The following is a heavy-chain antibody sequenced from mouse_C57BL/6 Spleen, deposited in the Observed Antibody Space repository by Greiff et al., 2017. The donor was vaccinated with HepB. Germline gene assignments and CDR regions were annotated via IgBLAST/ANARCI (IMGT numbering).Heavy chain of an antibody. CDR1: GFTFSSYG. Sequence: EVQLVESGGDLVKPGGSLKLSCAASGFTFSSYGMSWVRQTPDKRLEWVATISSGGSYTYYPDSVKGRFTISRDNAKNTLYLQMSSLKSEDTAMYYCARPLWDRYAMDYWGQGTSVTVSS. CDR3: ARPLWDRYAMDY. J-gene: IGHJ4*01. CDR2: ISSGGSYT. V-gene: IGHV5-6*01. D-gene: IGHD4-1*01.